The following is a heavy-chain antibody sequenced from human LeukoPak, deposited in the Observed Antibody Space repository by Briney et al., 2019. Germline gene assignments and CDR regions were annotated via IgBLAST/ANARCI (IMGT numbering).Heavy chain of an antibody. Sequence: SQTLSLTCTVSGGSISSGGYYWSWIRQHPGKGLEWIGYIYYSGSTYYNPSLKCRVTISVDTSKNQFSLKLSSVTAADTAVYYCAARITMIVVENAFDIWGQGTMVTVSS. D-gene: IGHD3-22*01. J-gene: IGHJ3*02. CDR1: GGSISSGGYY. V-gene: IGHV4-31*03. CDR2: IYYSGST. CDR3: AARITMIVVENAFDI.